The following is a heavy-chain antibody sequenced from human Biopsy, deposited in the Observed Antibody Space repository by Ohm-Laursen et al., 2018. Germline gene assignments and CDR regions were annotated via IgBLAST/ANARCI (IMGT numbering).Heavy chain of an antibody. Sequence: SETLSLTCTVSGGSISGSSWSWIRQAPGRGLEWVGYISYSGSTSNNPSLKSRVTMSVDTSKNKFSLRVSSVTAADAAVYYCARDRDRRGWFDPWGQGTLVTVS. CDR1: GGSISGSS. D-gene: IGHD1-14*01. V-gene: IGHV4-59*12. CDR2: ISYSGST. CDR3: ARDRDRRGWFDP. J-gene: IGHJ5*02.